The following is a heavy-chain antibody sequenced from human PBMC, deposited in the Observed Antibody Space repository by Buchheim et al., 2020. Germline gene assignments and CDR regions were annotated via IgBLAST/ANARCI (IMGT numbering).Heavy chain of an antibody. CDR1: GFTFREYD. CDR3: ANFIPPGGRGDGH. Sequence: EVQMLESGGGLVQSGGSLRLSCATSGFTFREYDMNWVRQAPGRGLEWVSSISGRGDVINYADSVKGRFTVSRDNSKSTLFLQMSSLRVEDTAAYYCANFIPPGGRGDGHWGQGTL. D-gene: IGHD6-13*01. V-gene: IGHV3-23*01. CDR2: ISGRGDVI. J-gene: IGHJ4*02.